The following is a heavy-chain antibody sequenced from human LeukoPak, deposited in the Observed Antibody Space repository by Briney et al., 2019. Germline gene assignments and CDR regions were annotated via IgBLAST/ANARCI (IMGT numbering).Heavy chain of an antibody. CDR1: GFTFSTYD. CDR2: VSGGGGYI. J-gene: IGHJ4*02. CDR3: ARDVGGNLDY. Sequence: PGGSLRLSCAASGFTFSTYDMGWVRQAPGKGLEWVASVSGGGGYIFYADSMKGRFIISRDNAKNSLYLQMSSLRAEDTAVYYCARDVGGNLDYWGQGTLVTVSS. D-gene: IGHD4-23*01. V-gene: IGHV3-21*01.